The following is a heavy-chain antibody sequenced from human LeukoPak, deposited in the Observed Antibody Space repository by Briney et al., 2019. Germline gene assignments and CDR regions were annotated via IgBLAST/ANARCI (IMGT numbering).Heavy chain of an antibody. Sequence: PSETLSLTCTVSCGSISSGGYYWSWIRQHPGKGLEWIGYIYYSGSTYYNPSLKSRVTISVDTSKNQFSLKLSSVTAADTAVYYCARGPDCSSTSCYLPTDYWGQGTLVTVSS. CDR1: CGSISSGGYY. CDR2: IYYSGST. D-gene: IGHD2-2*01. CDR3: ARGPDCSSTSCYLPTDY. V-gene: IGHV4-31*03. J-gene: IGHJ4*02.